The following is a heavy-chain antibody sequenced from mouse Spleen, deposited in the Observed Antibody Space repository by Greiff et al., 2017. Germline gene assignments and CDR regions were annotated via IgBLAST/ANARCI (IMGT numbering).Heavy chain of an antibody. D-gene: IGHD1-1*01. V-gene: IGHV5-6*02. CDR1: GFTFSSYG. Sequence: EVMLVESGGDLVKPGGSLKLSCAASGFTFSSYGMSWVRQTPDKRLEWVATISSGGSYTYYPDSVKGRFTISRDNAKNTLYLQMSSLKSEDTAMYYCARHRITTVVAHGDFDVWGTGTTVTVSS. CDR2: ISSGGSYT. CDR3: ARHRITTVVAHGDFDV. J-gene: IGHJ1*03.